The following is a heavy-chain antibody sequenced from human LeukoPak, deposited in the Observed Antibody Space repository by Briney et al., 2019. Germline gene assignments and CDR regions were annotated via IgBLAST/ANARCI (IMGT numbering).Heavy chain of an antibody. CDR2: IGGRGHDT. V-gene: IGHV3-23*01. CDR3: AKEFSGYASFDY. D-gene: IGHD5-12*01. Sequence: GGSLRLSCAASGFTFSSYAMSWVRQAPGKGLEWVSAIGGRGHDTYSAGSVKGRFTISRDNSKNTLYLEMSRLRAEDTAVYYCAKEFSGYASFDYWGQGTLVTVSS. CDR1: GFTFSSYA. J-gene: IGHJ4*02.